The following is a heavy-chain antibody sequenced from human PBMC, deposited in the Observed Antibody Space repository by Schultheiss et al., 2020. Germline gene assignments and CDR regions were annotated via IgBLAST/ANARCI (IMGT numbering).Heavy chain of an antibody. CDR2: INSDGSST. CDR1: GFTFSSYW. Sequence: GGSLRLSCAASGFTFSSYWMHWVRQAPGKGLVWVSRINSDGSSTSYADSVKGRFTISRDNAKNSLYLQMNSLRAEDTAVYYCARVALHDSSGSLAGGAFDIWGQGTMVTVSS. CDR3: ARVALHDSSGSLAGGAFDI. V-gene: IGHV3-74*01. D-gene: IGHD3-22*01. J-gene: IGHJ3*02.